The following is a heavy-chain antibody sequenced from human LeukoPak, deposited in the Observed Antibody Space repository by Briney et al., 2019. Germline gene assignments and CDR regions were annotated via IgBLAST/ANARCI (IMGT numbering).Heavy chain of an antibody. CDR1: GRSFRCYY. V-gene: IGHV4-34*01. CDR3: AGSTGPFDY. J-gene: IGHJ4*02. CDR2: INHSAST. Sequence: SDTLSLTCAVYGRSFRCYYWSWLRQPPPREREWIGEINHSASTNYTPYLKSRVTISVDTSKNQFSLKLSSVTAADTAVYYCAGSTGPFDYWGQGTLVTVSS.